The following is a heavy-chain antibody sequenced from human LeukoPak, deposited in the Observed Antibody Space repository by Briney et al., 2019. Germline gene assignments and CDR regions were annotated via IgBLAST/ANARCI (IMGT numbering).Heavy chain of an antibody. CDR3: ARVSPTSSGSYYSN. CDR1: GFTFSSYA. Sequence: GGSLRLSCAASGFTFSSYAMSWVRQAPGKGLECISGFSGSGGSTYYADSVKGRFTISRDNSKNTLYLQMNSLRAEDTAVYYCARVSPTSSGSYYSNWGQGTLVTVSS. V-gene: IGHV3-23*01. J-gene: IGHJ4*02. CDR2: FSGSGGST. D-gene: IGHD3-10*01.